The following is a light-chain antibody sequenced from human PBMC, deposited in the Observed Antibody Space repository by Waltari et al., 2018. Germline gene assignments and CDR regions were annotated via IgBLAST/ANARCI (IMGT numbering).Light chain of an antibody. CDR3: SSYARSSHVV. CDR1: NSDVAAYDS. V-gene: IGLV2-8*01. Sequence: QSALTQPPSASGSPGQSVTISCTGTNSDVAAYDSVSWYPSHPGKAPKLLIYDVTKRPSGVPDRFSGSKSGNTASLTVSGLQAEDEADYYCSSYARSSHVVFGGGTKLTVL. CDR2: DVT. J-gene: IGLJ3*02.